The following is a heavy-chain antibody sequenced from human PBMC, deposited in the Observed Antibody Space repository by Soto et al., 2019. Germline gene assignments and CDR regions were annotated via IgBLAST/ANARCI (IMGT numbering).Heavy chain of an antibody. J-gene: IGHJ6*02. V-gene: IGHV3-30-3*01. Sequence: PGGSLRLSCAASGFTFSSYAMHWVRQAPGKGLEWVAVISYDGSNKYYADSVKGRFTISRDNSKNTLYLQMNSLRAEDTAVYYCARDGRRRGMDVWGQGTTVTV. D-gene: IGHD6-6*01. CDR1: GFTFSSYA. CDR2: ISYDGSNK. CDR3: ARDGRRRGMDV.